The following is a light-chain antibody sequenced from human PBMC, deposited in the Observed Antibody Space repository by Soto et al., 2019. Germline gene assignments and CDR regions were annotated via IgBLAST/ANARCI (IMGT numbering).Light chain of an antibody. CDR1: QSVSSSY. J-gene: IGKJ4*01. CDR2: GAS. V-gene: IGKV3-20*01. CDR3: QEYARSPLA. Sequence: EIVLTQSPGTLSLSPGERATLSCRASQSVSSSYLAWYQQKPGQAPRLLIYGASSRATGIPDMFSGSGSGTDFTLTISRLEPEDFAVYYCQEYARSPLAFGGGTKVEIK.